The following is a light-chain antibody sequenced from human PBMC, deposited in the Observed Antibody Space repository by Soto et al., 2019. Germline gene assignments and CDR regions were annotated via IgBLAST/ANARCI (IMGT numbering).Light chain of an antibody. V-gene: IGKV4-1*01. CDR1: QSVLYSSNNKNY. CDR2: WAS. J-gene: IGKJ2*01. CDR3: QEYYSTPPYT. Sequence: DIVMTQSPDSLAVSLGERATINCKSSQSVLYSSNNKNYLAWYQKKAGQPPKLLIYWASTRESGVPDRFSGSGSGTDFSLNIGSLQAEDVAVYYCQEYYSTPPYTFGQGTKLEIK.